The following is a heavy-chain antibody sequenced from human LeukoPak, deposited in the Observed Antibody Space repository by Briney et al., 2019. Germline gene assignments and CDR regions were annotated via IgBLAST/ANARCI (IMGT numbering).Heavy chain of an antibody. J-gene: IGHJ3*02. CDR3: ARGRYCSADICSGGDAFDI. V-gene: IGHV4-4*07. CDR1: GGSINNYY. Sequence: SETLSLTCTVSGGSINNYYWSWIPQPAGKGLEWIGRIYTRGSTNYNPSLKSRVTMSVDTYKNQFSLKLSSVTAADTAVCYCARGRYCSADICSGGDAFDIWGQGTMVSVSS. D-gene: IGHD2-15*01. CDR2: IYTRGST.